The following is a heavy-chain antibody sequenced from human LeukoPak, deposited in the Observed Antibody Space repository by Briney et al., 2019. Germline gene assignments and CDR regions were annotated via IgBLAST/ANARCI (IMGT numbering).Heavy chain of an antibody. J-gene: IGHJ4*02. CDR2: IKSKSDGETT. CDR3: TTFLH. Sequence: GGSLRLSCAASGFTFSNAWMSWVREAPGKGLEWVGRIKSKSDGETTDYAAPVKGRFTISRDDSRNTLYLQMNSLKTEDTAVYYCTTFLHWGQGTLVTVSS. CDR1: GFTFSNAW. V-gene: IGHV3-15*01. D-gene: IGHD2/OR15-2a*01.